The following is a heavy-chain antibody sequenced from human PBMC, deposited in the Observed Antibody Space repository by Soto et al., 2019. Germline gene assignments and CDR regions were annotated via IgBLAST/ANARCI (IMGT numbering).Heavy chain of an antibody. D-gene: IGHD4-17*01. V-gene: IGHV3-15*01. CDR1: GFTFSNAW. CDR3: NTAGTTRDY. CDR2: IKSKTDGWTT. J-gene: IGHJ4*02. Sequence: GGSLRLSCAASGFTFSNAWMIWVRQAPVNGLEFVGRIKSKTDGWTTDYSAPVKGIFTISIDYSKNTLYLQINSLKTEDTAVYYYNTAGTTRDYWGQGTLVTVSS.